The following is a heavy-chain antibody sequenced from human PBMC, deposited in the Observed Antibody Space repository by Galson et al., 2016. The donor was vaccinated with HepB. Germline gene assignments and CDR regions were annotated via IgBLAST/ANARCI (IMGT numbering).Heavy chain of an antibody. CDR1: GYIFTNYW. Sequence: QSGAEVKKPGESLKISCEGSGYIFTNYWIAWVRQMPERGLEFMGIIYPGDSDVRYSPSFEDRVTISADRSGNTAYLQWSSLEASDTAIYYCARLSASSYWWFDPWGQGTLLIVSS. J-gene: IGHJ5*02. CDR2: IYPGDSDV. V-gene: IGHV5-51*01. CDR3: ARLSASSYWWFDP. D-gene: IGHD2-21*01.